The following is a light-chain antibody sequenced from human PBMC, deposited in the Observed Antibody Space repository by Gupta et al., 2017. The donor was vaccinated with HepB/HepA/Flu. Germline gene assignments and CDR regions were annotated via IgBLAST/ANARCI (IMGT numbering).Light chain of an antibody. CDR2: AAS. CDR1: QSISNSY. CDR3: QHYDNSPMFT. V-gene: IGKV3-20*01. J-gene: IGKJ2*01. Sequence: IATTQSPGTLSLSPGERATLSCRASQSISNSYLAWYQQKPGQAPRPLIYAASSRATGIPQRFSGRGSWTDFTLTISRLEPEDFAVYYCQHYDNSPMFTFGQGTKLEIK.